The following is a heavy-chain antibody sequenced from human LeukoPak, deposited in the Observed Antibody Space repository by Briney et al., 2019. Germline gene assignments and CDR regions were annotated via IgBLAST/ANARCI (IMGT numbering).Heavy chain of an antibody. CDR1: GFTFSSYS. CDR2: ISSSGSTI. Sequence: PGGSLRLSCAASGFTFSSYSMNWVRQAPGKGLEWVSYISSSGSTIYYADSVKGRFTISRDNAKNSLYLEKNRLRDENTAVYYCSRDGGSYASEFWGQGTLVTVSS. D-gene: IGHD2-21*02. J-gene: IGHJ4*02. V-gene: IGHV3-48*02. CDR3: SRDGGSYASEF.